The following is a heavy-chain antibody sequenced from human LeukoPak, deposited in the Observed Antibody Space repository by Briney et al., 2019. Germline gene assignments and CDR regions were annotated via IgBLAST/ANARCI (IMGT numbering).Heavy chain of an antibody. CDR1: GASISSYY. V-gene: IGHV4-4*09. CDR3: ARQSAWNDWFDP. D-gene: IGHD1-1*01. CDR2: IYTGGT. Sequence: PSETLSLTCSVSGASISSYYWSWIRQPPGKGLEWIGYIYTGGTNYNPSLKRRVTISADTSKNQFSLKLSFVTAADTAVYYCARQSAWNDWFDPWGQGTLVTVSS. J-gene: IGHJ5*02.